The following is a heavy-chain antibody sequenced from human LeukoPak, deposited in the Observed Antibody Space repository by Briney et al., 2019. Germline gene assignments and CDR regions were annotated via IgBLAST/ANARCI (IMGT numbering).Heavy chain of an antibody. D-gene: IGHD4-11*01. Sequence: EASVKVSCKASGGTFSSYAISWVRQAPGQGLEWMGGIIPIFGTANYAQKFQGRVTITADESTSTAYMELSSLRSEDTAVYYCARDQDSNYGQYYYVDVWGKGTTVTVSS. CDR3: ARDQDSNYGQYYYVDV. CDR2: IIPIFGTA. V-gene: IGHV1-69*13. J-gene: IGHJ6*03. CDR1: GGTFSSYA.